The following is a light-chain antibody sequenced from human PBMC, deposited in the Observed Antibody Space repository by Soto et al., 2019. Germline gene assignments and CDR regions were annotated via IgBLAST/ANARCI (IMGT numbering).Light chain of an antibody. V-gene: IGKV1-39*01. CDR1: QSIVTY. J-gene: IGKJ4*01. CDR2: AAS. Sequence: DIQMTQSPSSLSASVGDRVTITCRASQSIVTYLNWYLQKPGKAPKLLIYAASNLQSGVPSRFSGSESGTDFTLTISSLQPEDFATYYCQQYDNLPPLTFGGGTKVDIK. CDR3: QQYDNLPPLT.